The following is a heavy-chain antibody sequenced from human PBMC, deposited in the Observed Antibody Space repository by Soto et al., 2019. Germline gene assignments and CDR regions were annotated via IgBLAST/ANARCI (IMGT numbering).Heavy chain of an antibody. V-gene: IGHV3-11*05. Sequence: QVQLVESGGGLVKPGGSLRLSCAASGFTFSDYYMSWIRQAPGKGLEWVSYIGRSSSYTNYADSVKGRFTISRDNAKTSLYLQMNSLRAEDTAVYYCARDADILTGSDAFDIWGQGTMVTVSS. D-gene: IGHD3-9*01. CDR3: ARDADILTGSDAFDI. J-gene: IGHJ3*02. CDR2: IGRSSSYT. CDR1: GFTFSDYY.